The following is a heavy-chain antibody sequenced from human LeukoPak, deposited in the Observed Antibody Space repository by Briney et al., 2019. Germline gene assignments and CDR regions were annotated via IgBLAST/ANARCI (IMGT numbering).Heavy chain of an antibody. J-gene: IGHJ4*02. CDR2: TYYRSKWYN. V-gene: IGHV6-1*01. Sequence: SQTLSLTCAISGDSLSSNSAAWNWISQSPSRGLQWLGRTYYRSKWYNEYAVSVKMRININADTPKNEFSLPLNSVTPEDTAVYYCGRAGIGYSPDYWGQGTLVIVSS. CDR1: GDSLSSNSAA. CDR3: GRAGIGYSPDY. D-gene: IGHD6-13*01.